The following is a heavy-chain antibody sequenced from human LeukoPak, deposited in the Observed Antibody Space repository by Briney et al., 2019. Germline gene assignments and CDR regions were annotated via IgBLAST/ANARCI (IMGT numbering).Heavy chain of an antibody. CDR1: GFTFSSYG. Sequence: GGSLRLSCAASGFTFSSYGMHWVRQAPGKGLEWVAVISYDGSNKYYADSVKGRFTISRDNSKNTLYLRMNSLRAEDTAVYYCAKDFASDSSPQPWGQGTLVTVSS. D-gene: IGHD3-22*01. J-gene: IGHJ5*02. CDR3: AKDFASDSSPQP. CDR2: ISYDGSNK. V-gene: IGHV3-30*18.